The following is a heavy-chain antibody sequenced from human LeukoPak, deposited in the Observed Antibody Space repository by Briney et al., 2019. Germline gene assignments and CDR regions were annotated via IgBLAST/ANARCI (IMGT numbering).Heavy chain of an antibody. J-gene: IGHJ5*02. Sequence: GGSLRLSCAASGFTFSDYWMSWVRQAPRKGLEWVARIKQDGNEKYYVDSVKGRFTISRDNAKNSLYLQMNSLRAEDTAVYYCARGLGWFDPWGQGTLVTVSS. D-gene: IGHD5/OR15-5a*01. CDR3: ARGLGWFDP. CDR2: IKQDGNEK. V-gene: IGHV3-7*04. CDR1: GFTFSDYW.